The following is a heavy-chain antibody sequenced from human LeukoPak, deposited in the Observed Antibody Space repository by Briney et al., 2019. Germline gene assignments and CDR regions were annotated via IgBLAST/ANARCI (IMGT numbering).Heavy chain of an antibody. D-gene: IGHD3-16*01. V-gene: IGHV3-74*01. Sequence: PGGSLRLSCAASGFTLSSFWMHWVRQAPGKGLEWVSRISSDGSSTNYADSVKGRFANSRDAAKNTLFLQIISLRAEDTAVYFCAAAGRGSLDYWGQGTLVTVSS. CDR2: ISSDGSST. CDR1: GFTLSSFW. CDR3: AAAGRGSLDY. J-gene: IGHJ4*02.